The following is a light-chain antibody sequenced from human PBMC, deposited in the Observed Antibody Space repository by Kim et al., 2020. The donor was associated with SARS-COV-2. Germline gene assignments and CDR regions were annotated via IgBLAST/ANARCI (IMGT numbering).Light chain of an antibody. CDR2: KTS. J-gene: IGKJ2*03. CDR1: KSIGSW. Sequence: SASVGVRVTISCRANKSIGSWLAWYQQKPGKAPKLLIYKTSYLESGVPSGFSGSGSGTEFTLTIASLQPDDFATYYCQQYDKDPYSFGQGTKLEI. V-gene: IGKV1-5*03. CDR3: QQYDKDPYS.